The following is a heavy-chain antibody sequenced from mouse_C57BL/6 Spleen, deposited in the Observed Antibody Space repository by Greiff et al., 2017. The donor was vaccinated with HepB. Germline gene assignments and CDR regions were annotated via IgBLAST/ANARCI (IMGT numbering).Heavy chain of an antibody. V-gene: IGHV1-54*01. CDR3: ARGFLYFDY. Sequence: LQESGAELVRPGTSVKVSCKASGYAFTNYLIEWVKQRPGQGLEWIGVINPGSGGTNYNEKFKGKATLTADKSSSTAYMQLSSLTSEDSAVYFCARGFLYFDYWGQGTTLTVSS. CDR2: INPGSGGT. J-gene: IGHJ2*01. CDR1: GYAFTNYL.